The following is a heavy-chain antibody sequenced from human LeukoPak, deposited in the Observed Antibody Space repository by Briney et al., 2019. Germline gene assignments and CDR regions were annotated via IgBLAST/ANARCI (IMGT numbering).Heavy chain of an antibody. CDR1: GFTLSRNA. Sequence: GGSLRLSCAASGFTLSRNAMSRVRQAPGRGLEWVSGVGSDEKTHYTDSVRGRFTIFRDNSKNTLYLQMNSLRVEDTAIYYCAKDLSWWAAADYWGQGALVTVAS. D-gene: IGHD2-15*01. CDR2: VGSDEKT. CDR3: AKDLSWWAAADY. J-gene: IGHJ4*02. V-gene: IGHV3-23*01.